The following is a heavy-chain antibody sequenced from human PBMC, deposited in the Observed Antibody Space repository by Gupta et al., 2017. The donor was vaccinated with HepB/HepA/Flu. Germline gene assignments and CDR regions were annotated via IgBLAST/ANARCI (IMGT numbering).Heavy chain of an antibody. Sequence: QVQLQQWGAGLLKPSETLSLTCAVYGGSFSGYYWGWIRQPPGKGLEWIGEINNSGSTNYNPSLKSRVTISVDTSKNQFSLKLSSVTAADTAVYYCARVLGYYGSGSPQYFDYGGQGTLVTVSS. J-gene: IGHJ4*02. CDR3: ARVLGYYGSGSPQYFDY. D-gene: IGHD3-10*01. CDR1: GGSFSGYY. CDR2: INNSGST. V-gene: IGHV4-34*01.